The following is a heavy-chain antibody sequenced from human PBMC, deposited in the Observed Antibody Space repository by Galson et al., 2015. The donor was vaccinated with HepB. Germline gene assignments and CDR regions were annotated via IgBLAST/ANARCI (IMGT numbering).Heavy chain of an antibody. D-gene: IGHD3-3*01. J-gene: IGHJ4*02. Sequence: SVKVSCKASGYTFTSYGISWVRQAPGQGLEWMGWISAYNGNTNYAQKLQGRVTMTTDTSTSTAYMELRSLRSDDTAVYYCARASVGVVIILPPDYWGQGTLVTVSS. CDR2: ISAYNGNT. CDR3: ARASVGVVIILPPDY. CDR1: GYTFTSYG. V-gene: IGHV1-18*01.